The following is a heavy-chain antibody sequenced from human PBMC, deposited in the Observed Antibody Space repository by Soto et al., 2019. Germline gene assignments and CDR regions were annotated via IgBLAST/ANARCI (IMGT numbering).Heavy chain of an antibody. D-gene: IGHD6-13*01. CDR2: ISGGGGST. V-gene: IGHV3-23*01. CDR1: GFTFSSYA. Sequence: PGGSLRLSCAASGFTFSSYAMSWVRQAPGKGLEWVSDISGGGGSTYYADSVKGRFTISRDNSKNTLYLQMNSLRAEDTSIYYCAKVLLVSGTNYWGQGTLVTAPQ. CDR3: AKVLLVSGTNY. J-gene: IGHJ4*02.